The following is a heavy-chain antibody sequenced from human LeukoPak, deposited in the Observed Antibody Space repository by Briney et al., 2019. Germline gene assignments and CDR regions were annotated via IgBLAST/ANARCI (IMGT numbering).Heavy chain of an antibody. J-gene: IGHJ5*02. V-gene: IGHV3-23*01. D-gene: IGHD3-10*01. Sequence: GGSLRLSCAASGFTFSSYAMSWARQAPGKGLEWVSAISGSGGSTYYADSVKGRFTISRDNSKNTLYLQMNSLRAEDTAVYYCAKDRGSGSYRAWGQGTLVTVSS. CDR3: AKDRGSGSYRA. CDR1: GFTFSSYA. CDR2: ISGSGGST.